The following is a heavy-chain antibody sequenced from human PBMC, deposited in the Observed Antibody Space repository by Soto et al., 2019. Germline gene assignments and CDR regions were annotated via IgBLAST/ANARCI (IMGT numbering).Heavy chain of an antibody. CDR3: VRDQKYFRVNGNWFDA. V-gene: IGHV1-18*04. CDR2: VSGNNGAS. Sequence: ASVKVSCKASGYTSADFGISWVRQAPGQGLEWMGWVSGNNGASNPAPKVQGRITMTLDTSTGVSYMALRSLRSDDTAIYYCVRDQKYFRVNGNWFDAWGQGTLVTVSS. CDR1: GYTSADFG. J-gene: IGHJ5*01. D-gene: IGHD2-2*01.